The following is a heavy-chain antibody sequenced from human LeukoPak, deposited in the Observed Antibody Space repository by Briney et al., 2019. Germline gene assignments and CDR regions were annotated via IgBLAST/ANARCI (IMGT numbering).Heavy chain of an antibody. J-gene: IGHJ4*02. V-gene: IGHV4-38-2*02. CDR2: IYRSGST. D-gene: IGHD6-19*01. CDR1: GYSISNGYY. CDR3: ARRHSSGWFYY. Sequence: KPSETLSLTCTVSGYSISNGYYWDWIRQPPGRGLEWIGNIYRSGSTSYNPSLKSRVTISVDTSKNQFSLKVNSVTAADTAVYYCARRHSSGWFYYWGPGTLVTVSS.